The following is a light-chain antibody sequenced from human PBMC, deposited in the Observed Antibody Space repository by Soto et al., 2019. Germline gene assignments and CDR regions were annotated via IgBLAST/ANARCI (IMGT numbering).Light chain of an antibody. Sequence: QSVLTPPPSVSGAPGQRVTISCTGSSSNIGANYDVHWYQQRPGTAPKLLIFGNSNRPSGVPDRFSGSKSGTSASLAITGLQAEDEGDYYCQSYDSTLSARYVFGTGTKVTVL. CDR1: SSNIGANYD. V-gene: IGLV1-40*01. CDR3: QSYDSTLSARYV. J-gene: IGLJ1*01. CDR2: GNS.